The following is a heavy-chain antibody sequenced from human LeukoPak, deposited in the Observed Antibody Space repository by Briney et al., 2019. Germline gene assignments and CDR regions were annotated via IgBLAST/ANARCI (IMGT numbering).Heavy chain of an antibody. CDR1: GGSISSISYY. Sequence: XETLSLTCTVSGGSISSISYYWGWLRQPPGKGLEWIGSMYYSGSTYYNPSLKSRVTISADTSKNQFSLKLSSVTAADTALYFCARATDSSSYYYYAFDIWGQGTMVTVSS. CDR3: ARATDSSSYYYYAFDI. D-gene: IGHD3-22*01. J-gene: IGHJ3*02. V-gene: IGHV4-39*01. CDR2: MYYSGST.